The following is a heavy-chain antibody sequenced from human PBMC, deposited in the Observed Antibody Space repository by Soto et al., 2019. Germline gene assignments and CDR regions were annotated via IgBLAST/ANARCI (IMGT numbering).Heavy chain of an antibody. Sequence: PGGSLRLSCAASGFTFDDYAMHWVRQAPGKGLEWVSGISWNSGSIGYADSVKGRFTISRDNAKNSLYLQMNSLRAEDTALYYCAKDRRYNWNRYYFDYW. CDR3: AKDRRYNWNRYYFDY. J-gene: IGHJ4*01. CDR2: ISWNSGSI. D-gene: IGHD1-1*01. V-gene: IGHV3-9*01. CDR1: GFTFDDYA.